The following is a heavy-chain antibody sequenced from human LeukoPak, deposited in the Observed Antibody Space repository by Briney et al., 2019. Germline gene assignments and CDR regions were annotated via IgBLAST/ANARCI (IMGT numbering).Heavy chain of an antibody. D-gene: IGHD3-10*01. CDR1: GFTFSSYA. Sequence: GRSLRLSCAASGFTFSSYAMHWVRQAPGKGLEWVAVISYDGSNKYYADSVKGRFTISRDNSKNTLYLQMNSLRAEDTAVFYCARPHGFGDPYYFDYWGQGTLITVSS. CDR3: ARPHGFGDPYYFDY. CDR2: ISYDGSNK. J-gene: IGHJ4*02. V-gene: IGHV3-30*04.